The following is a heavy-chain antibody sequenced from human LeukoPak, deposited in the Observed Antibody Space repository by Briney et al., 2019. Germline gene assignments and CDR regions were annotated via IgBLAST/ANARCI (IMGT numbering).Heavy chain of an antibody. V-gene: IGHV4-34*01. Sequence: GSLRLSCAASGFTFSSYAMHWVRQAPGKGLEWIGEINHSGSTNYNPSLKSRVTISVDTSKNQFSLKLSSVTAADTAVYYCARKYYYDSSGSSWGCYFDYWGQGTLVTVSS. CDR1: GFTFSSYA. CDR3: ARKYYYDSSGSSWGCYFDY. D-gene: IGHD3-22*01. J-gene: IGHJ4*02. CDR2: INHSGST.